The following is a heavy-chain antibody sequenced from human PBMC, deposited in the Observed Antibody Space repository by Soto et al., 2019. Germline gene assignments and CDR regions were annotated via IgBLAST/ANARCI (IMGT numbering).Heavy chain of an antibody. CDR1: GFTFSSYA. V-gene: IGHV3-23*01. Sequence: GGSLRLSCAASGFTFSSYAMSWVRQVPGKGLEWVSAISGSGGSTYYADSVKGRFTISRDNSKNTLYLQMNSLRAEDTAVYYCAKEFTMIVVVATDYWGQGTLVTVSS. J-gene: IGHJ4*02. CDR3: AKEFTMIVVVATDY. CDR2: ISGSGGST. D-gene: IGHD3-22*01.